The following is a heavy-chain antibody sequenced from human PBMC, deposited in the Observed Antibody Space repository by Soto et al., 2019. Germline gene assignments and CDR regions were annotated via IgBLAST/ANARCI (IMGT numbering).Heavy chain of an antibody. CDR3: ARDRPMRWGYYYGMDV. V-gene: IGHV3-48*02. CDR1: GFTFSSYS. J-gene: IGHJ6*02. CDR2: ISSSSSTI. D-gene: IGHD3-16*01. Sequence: EVQLVESGGGLVQPGGSLRLSCAASGFTFSSYSMNWVRQAPGKGLEWVSYISSSSSTIYYADSVKGRFTISRDNAKNSLYLQMNSLRDEDTAVYYCARDRPMRWGYYYGMDVWGQGTTVTVSS.